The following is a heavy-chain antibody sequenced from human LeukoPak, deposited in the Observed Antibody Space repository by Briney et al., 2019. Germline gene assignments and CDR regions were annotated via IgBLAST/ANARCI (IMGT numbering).Heavy chain of an antibody. D-gene: IGHD6-19*01. CDR2: ISGGGDST. CDR3: AKDRSSGWYRYFDY. J-gene: IGHJ4*02. CDR1: RFTFSNFA. Sequence: PGGSLRLSCAASRFTFSNFAMTWVRQAPGKGLEWVSVISGGGDSTYYADSVKGRFTISRDNSKNTLYLQMNSLRAEDTAVYYCAKDRSSGWYRYFDYWGQGTLVTVSS. V-gene: IGHV3-23*01.